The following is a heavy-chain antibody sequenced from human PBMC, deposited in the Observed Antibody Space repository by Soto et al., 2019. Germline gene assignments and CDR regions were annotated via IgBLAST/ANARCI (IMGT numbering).Heavy chain of an antibody. Sequence: SETLSLTCAVCGGSFSGYYWSWIRQPPGKGLEWIGEINHSGSTNYNPSLKSRVTISVDTSKNQFSLKLSSVTAADTAVYYCARDRVTMVRGVGYYYYGMDVWGQGTTVTVSS. V-gene: IGHV4-34*01. CDR2: INHSGST. J-gene: IGHJ6*02. CDR3: ARDRVTMVRGVGYYYYGMDV. CDR1: GGSFSGYY. D-gene: IGHD3-10*01.